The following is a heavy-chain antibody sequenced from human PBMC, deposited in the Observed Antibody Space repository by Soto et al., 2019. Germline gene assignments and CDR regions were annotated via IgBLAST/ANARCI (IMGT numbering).Heavy chain of an antibody. Sequence: EVQLVESGGGLVQPGGSLSLSCAASGFTFSRYWMHWVRQAPGKGLVWVSRINSDGSTTTYGDSVKGRFTISRDNAKNTLYLQMNGLGAEDTAGYYCARALSLHAFDLWGQGTMVTVSS. CDR1: GFTFSRYW. CDR2: INSDGSTT. CDR3: ARALSLHAFDL. V-gene: IGHV3-74*01. J-gene: IGHJ3*01.